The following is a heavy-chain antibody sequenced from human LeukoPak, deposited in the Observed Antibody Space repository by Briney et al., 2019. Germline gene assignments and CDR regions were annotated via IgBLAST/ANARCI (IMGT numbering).Heavy chain of an antibody. V-gene: IGHV5-51*01. D-gene: IGHD3-3*01. CDR3: ARHGLTISD. Sequence: GESLKISCKGSEYTFNGFWIAWVRQMPGKGLEWMGIIYPSDSDTKYRPSVQGQVTISADRSINTAYLQWSSLKASDTAMYYCARHGLTISDWGQGTLVTVSS. CDR1: EYTFNGFW. J-gene: IGHJ4*02. CDR2: IYPSDSDT.